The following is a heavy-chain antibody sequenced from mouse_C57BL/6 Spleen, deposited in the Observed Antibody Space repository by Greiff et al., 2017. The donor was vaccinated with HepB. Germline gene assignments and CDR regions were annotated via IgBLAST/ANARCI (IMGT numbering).Heavy chain of an antibody. Sequence: EVQLQQSGPELVKPGASVKISCKASGYTFTDYYMNWVKQSHGKSLEWIGDINPNNGGTSYNQKFKGKATLTVDKSSSTAYMELRSLTSEDSAVYYCARSGTGCFDYWGQGTTLTVSS. V-gene: IGHV1-26*01. D-gene: IGHD4-1*01. J-gene: IGHJ2*01. CDR1: GYTFTDYY. CDR3: ARSGTGCFDY. CDR2: INPNNGGT.